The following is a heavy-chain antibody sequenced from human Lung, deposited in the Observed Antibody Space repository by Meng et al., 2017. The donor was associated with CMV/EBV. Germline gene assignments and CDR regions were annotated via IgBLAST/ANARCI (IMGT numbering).Heavy chain of an antibody. D-gene: IGHD2-2*01. V-gene: IGHV1-3*01. CDR1: GYTFTSYA. CDR2: INGGNGKT. J-gene: IGHJ4*02. Sequence: QVQMVKSGGEVKKTGSSVKVSCKASGYTFTSYAIHWVRQAPGQRLEWMGWINGGNGKTKYSQKFQGRVTITRDTSASTAYMELSSLRSEDTAVYYCARDVVVPAALTVRIDYWGQGTLVTVSS. CDR3: ARDVVVPAALTVRIDY.